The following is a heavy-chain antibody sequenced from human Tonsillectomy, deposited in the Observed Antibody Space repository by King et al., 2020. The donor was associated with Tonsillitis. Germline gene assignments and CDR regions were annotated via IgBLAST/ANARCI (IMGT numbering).Heavy chain of an antibody. CDR1: GGSISSYY. CDR3: AREGLYGSSAFDY. D-gene: IGHD6-6*01. CDR2: IYYTGST. J-gene: IGHJ4*02. V-gene: IGHV4-59*01. Sequence: VQLQESGPGLVKPSETLSLTCTVSGGSISSYYWSWIRQPPGKGLEWIGDIYYTGSTTYIPSLKSRVTISVDTSKNQFSLKLSSVTAADTAVYYCAREGLYGSSAFDYWGQGTLVTVSS.